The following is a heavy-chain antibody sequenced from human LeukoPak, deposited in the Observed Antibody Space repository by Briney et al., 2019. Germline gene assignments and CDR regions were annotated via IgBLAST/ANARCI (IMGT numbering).Heavy chain of an antibody. V-gene: IGHV4-4*07. CDR3: ARPGVATSDDAFDI. D-gene: IGHD5-12*01. Sequence: PSETLSLTCTVSGGSISSYYWSWIRQPAGKGLEWIGRIYTSGSTSYNPSLKSRVTMSVDTSKNQFSLKLSSVTAADTAVYYCARPGVATSDDAFDIWGQGTMVTVPS. CDR2: IYTSGST. CDR1: GGSISSYY. J-gene: IGHJ3*02.